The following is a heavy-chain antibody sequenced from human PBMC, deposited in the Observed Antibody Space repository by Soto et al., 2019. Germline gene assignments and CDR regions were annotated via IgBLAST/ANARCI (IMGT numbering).Heavy chain of an antibody. CDR1: GFTFSGYA. Sequence: EVQLLDSGGGLVQPGGSLRLSCAASGFTFSGYALTWVRQAPGKGLEWVSAISGGGDATFYADSVKGRFTISRDNSKNTRYLQMNTLRAEDTAVYYCARKVSGSTGRPDLWYFDLWGRRTLVTGSS. J-gene: IGHJ2*01. V-gene: IGHV3-23*01. CDR3: ARKVSGSTGRPDLWYFDL. D-gene: IGHD3-10*01. CDR2: ISGGGDAT.